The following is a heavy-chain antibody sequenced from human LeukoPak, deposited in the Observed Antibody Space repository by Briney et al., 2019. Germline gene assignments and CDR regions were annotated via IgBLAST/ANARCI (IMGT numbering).Heavy chain of an antibody. CDR3: ARHDPRGEPARLGFFDY. J-gene: IGHJ4*02. CDR1: GVSISGYY. CDR2: IYYSGST. D-gene: IGHD6-6*01. V-gene: IGHV4-59*08. Sequence: SETLSLTCTVSGVSISGYYWSWIRQPPGKGLEWIGYIYYSGSTNYNPSLESRVTISVETSNNQFSLNLSSVTAADTAVYYCARHDPRGEPARLGFFDYWGQGTLVTVSS.